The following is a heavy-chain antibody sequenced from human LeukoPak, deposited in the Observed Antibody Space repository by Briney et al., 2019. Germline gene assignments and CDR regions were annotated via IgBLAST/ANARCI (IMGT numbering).Heavy chain of an antibody. CDR3: ARGHLVGQQLPRGAFDI. D-gene: IGHD6-13*01. CDR2: IYYTGST. CDR1: SGFISSYY. Sequence: SETLSLTCSVSSGFISSYYWTWIRQSPGKGLEWIGYIYYTGSTSYNPSLQSRVTISVDTSKNQFSLKLSSVTAADTAVYYCARGHLVGQQLPRGAFDIWGQGTMVTVSS. V-gene: IGHV4-59*12. J-gene: IGHJ3*02.